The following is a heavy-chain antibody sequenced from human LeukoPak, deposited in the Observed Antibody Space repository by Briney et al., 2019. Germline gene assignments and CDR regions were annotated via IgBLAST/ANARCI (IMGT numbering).Heavy chain of an antibody. CDR3: ARALKRGHNWFDP. V-gene: IGHV1-8*01. D-gene: IGHD3-10*01. J-gene: IGHJ5*02. CDR2: MNPNSGNT. CDR1: GYTFTSYD. Sequence: ASVKVSCKASGYTFTSYDINWVRQATGQGLEWMGWMNPNSGNTGYAQKFQGRVTMTRNTSVSTAYMELSSLRSEDTAVYYCARALKRGHNWFDPWGQGTLVTVSS.